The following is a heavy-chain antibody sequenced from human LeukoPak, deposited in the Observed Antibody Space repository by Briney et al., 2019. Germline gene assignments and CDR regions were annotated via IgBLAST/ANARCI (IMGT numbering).Heavy chain of an antibody. Sequence: GGSLRLSCAASGFTFSSYEMNWVRQAPGEGLEWVSYISSSGRTIYYADSVKGRFTISRDDAKNSLYLQINSLRAEDTAVYYCARITIGATYFDYWGQGTLVTVSS. D-gene: IGHD5-12*01. V-gene: IGHV3-48*03. CDR2: ISSSGRTI. CDR3: ARITIGATYFDY. J-gene: IGHJ4*02. CDR1: GFTFSSYE.